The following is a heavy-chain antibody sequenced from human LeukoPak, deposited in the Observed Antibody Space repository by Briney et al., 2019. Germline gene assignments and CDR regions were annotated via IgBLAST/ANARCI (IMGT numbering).Heavy chain of an antibody. Sequence: ASVKVSCKASGYTFTSYYMHWVRQAPGQGLEWMGIINPSGGSTSYAQKFQGRVTMTRDMSTSTVYMELSSLRSEDTAVYYCAREQGYCSGGSCWFKGFDPWGQGTLVTVSS. CDR1: GYTFTSYY. D-gene: IGHD2-15*01. CDR2: INPSGGST. CDR3: AREQGYCSGGSCWFKGFDP. J-gene: IGHJ5*02. V-gene: IGHV1-46*01.